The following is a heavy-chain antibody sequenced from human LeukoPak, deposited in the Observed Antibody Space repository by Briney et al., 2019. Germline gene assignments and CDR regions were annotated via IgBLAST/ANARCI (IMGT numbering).Heavy chain of an antibody. CDR1: GGTFSSYA. CDR3: ARELDYGDYPFDY. Sequence: SVKVSCKASGGTFSSYAISWVRQAPGQGREWMGRIIPIFGTANYAQKFQGRVTITTDESTSTAYMELSSLRSEDTAVYYCARELDYGDYPFDYWGQGTLVTVSS. V-gene: IGHV1-69*05. CDR2: IIPIFGTA. J-gene: IGHJ4*02. D-gene: IGHD4-17*01.